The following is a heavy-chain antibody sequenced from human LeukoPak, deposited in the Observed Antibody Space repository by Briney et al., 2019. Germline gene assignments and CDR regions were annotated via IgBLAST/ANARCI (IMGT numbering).Heavy chain of an antibody. Sequence: PGGSLRLSCAASGFTFSNYGMHWVRQAPGKGLEWVAFIRSDGINKYHADSVKGRFTISRDNSKNTLYLQMNSLRAEDTAVYYCARDRFPQPVDAFDIWGQGTMVTVSS. CDR2: IRSDGINK. V-gene: IGHV3-30*02. CDR3: ARDRFPQPVDAFDI. CDR1: GFTFSNYG. J-gene: IGHJ3*02.